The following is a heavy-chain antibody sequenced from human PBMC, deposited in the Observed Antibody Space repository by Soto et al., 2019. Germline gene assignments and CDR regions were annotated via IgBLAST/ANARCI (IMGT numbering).Heavy chain of an antibody. CDR3: ARDTYDSSGYGY. CDR2: INHSGST. D-gene: IGHD3-22*01. CDR1: GGSFSGYY. Sequence: SETLSLTCAVYGGSFSGYYWSWIRQPPGKGLEWIGEINHSGSTNYNPSLKSRVTISVDTSKNQFSLKLSSVTAADTAVYYCARDTYDSSGYGYWGQGTLVTVSS. J-gene: IGHJ4*02. V-gene: IGHV4-34*01.